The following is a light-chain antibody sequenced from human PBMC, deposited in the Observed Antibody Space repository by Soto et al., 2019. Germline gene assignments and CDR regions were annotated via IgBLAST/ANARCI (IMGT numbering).Light chain of an antibody. CDR1: QRISNY. Sequence: DIQMTQSPSSLSASVGDRVAITCRASQRISNYLNWYQQKPGKAPKLLIYAASTLQSGVPSRFSESGSGTAFTLTISSLQPEDFATYYCQQSYSTPRTFGQGTKVDI. J-gene: IGKJ1*01. CDR2: AAS. CDR3: QQSYSTPRT. V-gene: IGKV1-39*01.